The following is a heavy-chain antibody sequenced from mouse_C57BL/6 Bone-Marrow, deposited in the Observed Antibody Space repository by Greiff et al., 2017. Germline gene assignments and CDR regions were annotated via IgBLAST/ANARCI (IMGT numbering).Heavy chain of an antibody. CDR1: GFTFSSYA. CDR2: ISDGGSYT. CDR3: ARERNEDEWYFDV. J-gene: IGHJ1*03. V-gene: IGHV5-4*01. Sequence: EVQRVESGGGLVKPGGSLKLSCAASGFTFSSYAMSWVRQTPEKRLEWVATISDGGSYTYYPDNVKGRFTISRDNAKNNLYLQLSHLKSEDSAMYYCARERNEDEWYFDVWGKGTTVTVSS.